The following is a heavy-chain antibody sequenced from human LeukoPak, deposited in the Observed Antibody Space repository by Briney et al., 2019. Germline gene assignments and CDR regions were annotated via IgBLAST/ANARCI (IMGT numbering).Heavy chain of an antibody. Sequence: SETLSLTCTVSAASIIDLHWRLLRQPPGKGLEWIGYKYYAGSTSTNPSLESRGTIAVDTSKTQFSLNLYSVTAAVTAVYYFARHRSTWYDFNFWGQGTRVTVS. CDR1: AASIIDLH. CDR2: KYYAGST. J-gene: IGHJ3*01. V-gene: IGHV4-59*08. D-gene: IGHD3/OR15-3a*01. CDR3: ARHRSTWYDFNF.